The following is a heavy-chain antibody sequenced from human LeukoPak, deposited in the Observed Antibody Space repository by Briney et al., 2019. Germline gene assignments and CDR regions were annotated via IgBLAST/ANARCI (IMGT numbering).Heavy chain of an antibody. V-gene: IGHV4-34*01. J-gene: IGHJ4*02. CDR2: INHSGST. D-gene: IGHD2-15*01. Sequence: MTSETLSLTCAVYGGSFSGYYWSWIRQPPGKGLEWIGEINHSGSTNYNPSLKSRVTISVDTSKNQFSLKLSSVTAADTAVYYCARSRRALVLVRYFDYWGQGTLVTASS. CDR3: ARSRRALVLVRYFDY. CDR1: GGSFSGYY.